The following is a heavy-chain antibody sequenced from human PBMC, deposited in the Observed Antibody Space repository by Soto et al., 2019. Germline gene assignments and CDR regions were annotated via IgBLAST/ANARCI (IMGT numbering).Heavy chain of an antibody. CDR3: TTLSYLYYDGMDV. Sequence: EVQLVESGGGLVKPGGSLRLSCEASGFTFSNAWMNWVRQGPGKGLEWLGRIKSKVDGGTADYGAATKGRFSISRDDLKNMLYLQMNSLKPDDTAVYYCTTLSYLYYDGMDVWGQGTPVTVS. CDR2: IKSKVDGGTA. J-gene: IGHJ6*02. D-gene: IGHD2-2*01. CDR1: GFTFSNAW. V-gene: IGHV3-15*01.